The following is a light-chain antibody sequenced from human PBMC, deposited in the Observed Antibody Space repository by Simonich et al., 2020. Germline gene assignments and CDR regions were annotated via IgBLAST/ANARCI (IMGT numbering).Light chain of an antibody. Sequence: QSALSQPASVSGSPGQSITISCTGTSSDVCGYNYVSWYQQHPGKAPKLMIYDVSNLPSGVSNRFSGSNSGNTATLTISRVEAGDEADYYCQVWDSSSDHPVFGGGTKLTVL. CDR2: DVS. J-gene: IGLJ3*02. CDR3: QVWDSSSDHPV. V-gene: IGLV2-14*03. CDR1: SSDVCGYNY.